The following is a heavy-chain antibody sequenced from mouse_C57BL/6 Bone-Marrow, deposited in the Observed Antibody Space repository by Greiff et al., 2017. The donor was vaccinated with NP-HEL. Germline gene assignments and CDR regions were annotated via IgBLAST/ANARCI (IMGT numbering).Heavy chain of an antibody. CDR3: ARNYYSSLDY. D-gene: IGHD1-1*01. CDR1: GFNIKNTY. V-gene: IGHV14-3*01. J-gene: IGHJ2*01. Sequence: EVQLQQSVAELVRPGASVKLSCTASGFNIKNTYMPWVKQRPEQGLEWIGRIDPANGNTKYAPKFQGKATITADTSSNTAYLQLSSLTSEDTAIYYCARNYYSSLDYWGQGTTLTVSS. CDR2: IDPANGNT.